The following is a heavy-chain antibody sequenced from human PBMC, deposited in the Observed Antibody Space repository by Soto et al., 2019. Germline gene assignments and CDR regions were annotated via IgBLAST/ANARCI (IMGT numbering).Heavy chain of an antibody. J-gene: IGHJ4*02. CDR1: GFTFSSYW. D-gene: IGHD3-10*02. CDR2: INSDGSST. V-gene: IGHV3-74*01. Sequence: GGSLRLSCAASGFTFSSYWMHWVRQAPGKGLVWVSRINSDGSSTSYADSVKGRFTISRDNAKNTLYLQMNSLRAEDTAVYYCARDSMRAWLLSSGTIEYWGQGTRVTVSS. CDR3: ARDSMRAWLLSSGTIEY.